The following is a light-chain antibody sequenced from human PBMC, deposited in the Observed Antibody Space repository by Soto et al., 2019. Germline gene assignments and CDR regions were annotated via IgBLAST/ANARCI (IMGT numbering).Light chain of an antibody. J-gene: IGKJ1*01. CDR2: GAS. CDR1: QRVSSN. Sequence: EIVMTQSPATLSVSPGERATLSCRASQRVSSNLAWHQQKPGQAPRLLIYGASTRATGIPARFSGSGSGTQFTLHISSLQSEDFVLYFCQQYNNWPPDRTFGQGTKVEIK. V-gene: IGKV3-15*01. CDR3: QQYNNWPPDRT.